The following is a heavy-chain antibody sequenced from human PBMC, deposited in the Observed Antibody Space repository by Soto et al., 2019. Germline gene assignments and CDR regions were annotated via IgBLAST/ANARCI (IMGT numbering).Heavy chain of an antibody. Sequence: GGSLRLSCAASGFTFSSYWMGWVRQAPGKGLEWVANIKQDGSEKYYVDSVRGRFTISRDNAKNSLYLQMNSLRAEDTAVYYCARREILWFGELLKISYYYYGMDVWGQGTTVTVSS. J-gene: IGHJ6*02. D-gene: IGHD3-10*01. CDR2: IKQDGSEK. CDR1: GFTFSSYW. CDR3: ARREILWFGELLKISYYYYGMDV. V-gene: IGHV3-7*03.